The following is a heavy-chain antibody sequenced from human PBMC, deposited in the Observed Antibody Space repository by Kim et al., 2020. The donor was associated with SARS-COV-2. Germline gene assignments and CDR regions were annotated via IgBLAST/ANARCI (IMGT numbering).Heavy chain of an antibody. CDR1: GGSFSGYY. V-gene: IGHV4-34*01. CDR3: ARENRAVAGISYFDY. Sequence: SETLSLTCAVYGGSFSGYYWSWIRQPPGKGLEWIGEINHSGSTNYNPSLKSRVTISVDTSKNQFSLKLSSVTAADTAVYYCARENRAVAGISYFDYWGQGTLVTVSS. CDR2: INHSGST. J-gene: IGHJ4*02. D-gene: IGHD6-19*01.